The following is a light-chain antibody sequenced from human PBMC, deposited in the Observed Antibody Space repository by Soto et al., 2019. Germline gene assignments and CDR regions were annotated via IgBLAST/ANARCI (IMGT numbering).Light chain of an antibody. CDR2: EGS. V-gene: IGLV2-23*01. Sequence: QSVLTQPASVSGSPGQSITISCTGTSSDVGSYTLVSWYQQHPGKAPKLMIYEGSKRPSGVSNRFSGSKSGNTASLTISGLQAEDEADYYCCSYAGRGVFGSGTKLTVL. CDR3: CSYAGRGV. CDR1: SSDVGSYTL. J-gene: IGLJ1*01.